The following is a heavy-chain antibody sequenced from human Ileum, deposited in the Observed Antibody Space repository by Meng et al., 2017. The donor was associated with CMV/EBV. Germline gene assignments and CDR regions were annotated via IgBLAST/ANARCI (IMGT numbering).Heavy chain of an antibody. D-gene: IGHD1-14*01. V-gene: IGHV4-30-4*08. CDR2: IFYSGST. Sequence: CTVAGGSINSGEYYWSWIRQPPGKGLECIGNIFYSGSTYYNPSLKSRVTISVETSENQFSLRLSSVTAADTTVYYCARDRSGGMDVWGQGTTVTVSS. J-gene: IGHJ6*02. CDR3: ARDRSGGMDV. CDR1: GGSINSGEYY.